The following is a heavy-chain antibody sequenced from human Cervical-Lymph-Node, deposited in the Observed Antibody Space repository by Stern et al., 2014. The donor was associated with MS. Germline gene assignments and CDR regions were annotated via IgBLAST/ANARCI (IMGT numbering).Heavy chain of an antibody. V-gene: IGHV5-51*03. CDR2: IYPRDSDP. D-gene: IGHD2/OR15-2a*01. CDR1: GYTFTNNW. J-gene: IGHJ4*02. Sequence: EVQLVQSGAEMKKPGESLKISCKGSGYTFTNNWIVWVRQMPGKALEWVGMIYPRDSDPRYSPSFQGQVTISADKSITTAYLQWSSLKASDTAMYYCARGGTLALDYWGQGTLVTVSS. CDR3: ARGGTLALDY.